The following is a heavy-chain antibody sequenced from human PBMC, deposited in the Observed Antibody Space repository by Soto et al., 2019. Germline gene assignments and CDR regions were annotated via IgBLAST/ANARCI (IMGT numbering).Heavy chain of an antibody. CDR2: VSAYSGHT. CDR3: ARFSKAYGDDELALKY. D-gene: IGHD4-17*01. CDR1: GYNFTGYA. V-gene: IGHV1-18*01. J-gene: IGHJ1*01. Sequence: QVHLVQSGAEVKGPGASVKVSCKASGYNFTGYALSWLRQAPGQGLEWMGWVSAYSGHTIYSQKFQGRVTVTTDAYTATTYMEVRSLGSDDTDVYYCARFSKAYGDDELALKYWGQGTLVTVSS.